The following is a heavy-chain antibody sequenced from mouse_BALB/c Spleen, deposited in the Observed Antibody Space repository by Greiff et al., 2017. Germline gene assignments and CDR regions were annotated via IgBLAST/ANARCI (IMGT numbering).Heavy chain of an antibody. CDR1: GYTFTSYW. V-gene: IGHV1S126*01. Sequence: VQLQQPGAELVKPGASVKISCKASGYTFTSYWMNWVKQRPGQGLEWIGEIDPSDSYTNNNQKFKDKATLTVDKSSSTAYMQLSSLTSEDSAVYYCARRNYGSGWYFDVWGAGTTVTVSS. D-gene: IGHD1-1*01. CDR2: IDPSDSYT. J-gene: IGHJ1*01. CDR3: ARRNYGSGWYFDV.